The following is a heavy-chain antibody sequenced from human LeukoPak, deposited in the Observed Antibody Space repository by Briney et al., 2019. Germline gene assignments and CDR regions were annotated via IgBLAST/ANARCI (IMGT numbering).Heavy chain of an antibody. CDR1: GGSINSYY. J-gene: IGHJ4*02. CDR3: ARTVAGTYYFDY. CDR2: IYYSGST. D-gene: IGHD6-19*01. V-gene: IGHV4-59*01. Sequence: SETLSLTCTVSGGSINSYYWSWIRQPPGKGLEWIGYIYYSGSTNYNPSLKSRVTISVDTSKNQFSLKLSSVTAADTAVYYCARTVAGTYYFDYWGQGTLVTVSS.